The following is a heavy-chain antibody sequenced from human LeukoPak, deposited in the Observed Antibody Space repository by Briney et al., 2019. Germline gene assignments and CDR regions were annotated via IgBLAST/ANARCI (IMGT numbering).Heavy chain of an antibody. J-gene: IGHJ3*02. CDR3: ARDAEQWLFAFDI. V-gene: IGHV3-7*01. CDR1: GFTLRDYW. Sequence: GGSLRLSCAASGFTLRDYWMSWVRQAPGKGLEWVANIKQDGSQKNYVDSFKGRFTISRDNGRNSLSLEMNSLRVEDTAVYYCARDAEQWLFAFDIWGQGTMVTVSS. CDR2: IKQDGSQK. D-gene: IGHD6-19*01.